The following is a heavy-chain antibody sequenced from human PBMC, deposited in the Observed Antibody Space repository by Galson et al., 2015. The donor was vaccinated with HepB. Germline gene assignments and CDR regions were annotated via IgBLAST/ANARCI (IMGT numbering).Heavy chain of an antibody. CDR2: ISAYNGNT. CDR3: AREYSVPAALYMDV. CDR1: GYTFTSYG. Sequence: SVKVSCKASGYTFTSYGISWVRQAPGQGLEWMGWISAYNGNTNYAQKLQGRVTMTTDTSTSTAYMELRSLRSDDTAVYYCAREYSVPAALYMDVWGKGTTVTISS. V-gene: IGHV1-18*01. D-gene: IGHD2-2*01. J-gene: IGHJ6*03.